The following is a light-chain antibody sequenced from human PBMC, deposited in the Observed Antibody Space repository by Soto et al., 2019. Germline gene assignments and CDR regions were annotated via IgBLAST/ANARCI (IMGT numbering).Light chain of an antibody. V-gene: IGKV3-20*01. CDR3: QQYGASALT. Sequence: IVLTQSPGTLSLSPGERATLSCRASQSVSSSYLVWYQQRPGQPPRLLIYGTSTRAAGISDRFSGSGSGTDFTLTIYRMECADSAVYYCQQYGASALTFGGGTKVEIK. CDR1: QSVSSSY. CDR2: GTS. J-gene: IGKJ4*01.